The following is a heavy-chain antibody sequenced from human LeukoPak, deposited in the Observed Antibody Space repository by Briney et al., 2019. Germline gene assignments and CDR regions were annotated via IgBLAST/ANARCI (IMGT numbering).Heavy chain of an antibody. J-gene: IGHJ4*02. CDR3: AREVVRGAHDY. V-gene: IGHV3-48*01. CDR2: ISSSSSTI. CDR1: GFTFSSYS. Sequence: GGSLRLSCAASGFTFSSYSMNWVRQAPGKGLEWVSYISSSSSTIYYADSVKGRFTISRDNAKNSLYLQMNSLRAEDTAVYYCAREVVRGAHDYWGQGTLVTVSS. D-gene: IGHD3-10*01.